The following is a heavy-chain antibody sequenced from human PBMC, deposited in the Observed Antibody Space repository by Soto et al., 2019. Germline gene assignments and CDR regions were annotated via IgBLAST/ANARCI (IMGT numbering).Heavy chain of an antibody. Sequence: EVQLVESGGGLVQPGRSLRLSCEASGLTFEDYAMHWIRQAPGKGLEGVAGINWNSGSTGYADSVKGRFTISRDNVNNSLHLEMSTLKAEDTAMYYCARGRGALTVISNWFDPWGQGTLVTVSS. V-gene: IGHV3-9*01. J-gene: IGHJ5*02. D-gene: IGHD2-21*01. CDR2: INWNSGST. CDR3: ARGRGALTVISNWFDP. CDR1: GLTFEDYA.